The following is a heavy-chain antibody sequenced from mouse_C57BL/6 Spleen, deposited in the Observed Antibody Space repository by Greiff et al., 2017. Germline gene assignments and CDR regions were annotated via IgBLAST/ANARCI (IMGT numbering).Heavy chain of an antibody. D-gene: IGHD2-4*01. V-gene: IGHV1-69*01. J-gene: IGHJ2*01. Sequence: QVQLQQPGAELVMPGASVKLSCKASGYTFTSYWMHWVKQRPGQGLEWIGEIDPSDSYTNYNQKVKVKSTLTVDKSSSKAYMQLSSLTSEDSAVYYCARGMITPMYYLDYWGQGTTLTVSS. CDR3: ARGMITPMYYLDY. CDR2: IDPSDSYT. CDR1: GYTFTSYW.